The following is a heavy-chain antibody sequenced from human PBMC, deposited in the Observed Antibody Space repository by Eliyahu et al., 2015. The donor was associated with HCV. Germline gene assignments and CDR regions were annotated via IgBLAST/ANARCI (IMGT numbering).Heavy chain of an antibody. CDR2: IYYSGST. J-gene: IGHJ1*01. Sequence: QLQLQESGPGLAKPSETVSLXCXVSGGSIXSRSYYWGWIRQSPGKGLXWIGSIYYSGSTYYNPSLKSRVTISVATSKNQFSLNLKSVTAADTAVYYCARHEGYCNGGSCPAQYFQHWGQGTLVTVSS. V-gene: IGHV4-39*01. D-gene: IGHD2-15*01. CDR1: GGSIXSRSYY. CDR3: ARHEGYCNGGSCPAQYFQH.